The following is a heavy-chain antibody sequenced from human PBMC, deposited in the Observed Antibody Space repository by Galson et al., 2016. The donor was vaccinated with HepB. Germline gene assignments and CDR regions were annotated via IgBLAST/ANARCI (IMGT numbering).Heavy chain of an antibody. CDR2: INPIFGTG. CDR3: ARDPLFDY. J-gene: IGHJ4*02. V-gene: IGHV1-69*13. Sequence: SVKVSCKASGGTFSSYGISWVRQAPGQGLEWMGGINPIFGTGNNTQKFQGRVTITADESTSTAYMERSSLRSEDTAVYYCARDPLFDYWGQGTLVTVSS. CDR1: GGTFSSYG.